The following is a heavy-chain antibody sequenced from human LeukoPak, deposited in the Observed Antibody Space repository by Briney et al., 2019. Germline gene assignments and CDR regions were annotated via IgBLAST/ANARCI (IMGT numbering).Heavy chain of an antibody. CDR1: GYTFTSYA. D-gene: IGHD3-9*01. CDR3: ARGGRRYFDYFDY. Sequence: GASVKVSCKASGYTFTSYAMHWVRRAPGQRLEWVGWINAGNGNTKYSQKFQGRVTITRDTSASTAYMELSSLRSEDTAVHYCARGGRRYFDYFDYWGQGTLVTVSS. CDR2: INAGNGNT. J-gene: IGHJ4*02. V-gene: IGHV1-3*01.